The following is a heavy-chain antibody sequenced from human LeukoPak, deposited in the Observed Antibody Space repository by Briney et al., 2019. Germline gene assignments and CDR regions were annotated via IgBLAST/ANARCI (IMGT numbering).Heavy chain of an antibody. CDR3: AGEGWLQLPPYYYYYYYMDV. CDR2: ISSGSTYI. J-gene: IGHJ6*03. V-gene: IGHV3-21*04. Sequence: GESLKISCKGSGYSFTSYWIGWVRQAPGKGLEWVSSISSGSTYIYYADSVKGRFTISRDNAKNSLYLQMNSLRAEDTAVYYCAGEGWLQLPPYYYYYYYMDVWGKGTTVTISS. D-gene: IGHD5-24*01. CDR1: GYSFTSYW.